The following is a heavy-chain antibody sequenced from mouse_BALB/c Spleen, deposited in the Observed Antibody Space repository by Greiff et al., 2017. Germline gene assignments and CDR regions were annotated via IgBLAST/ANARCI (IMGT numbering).Heavy chain of an antibody. Sequence: VKLQESGAELVRPGTSVKVSCKASGYAFTNYLIEWVKQRPGQGLEWIGVINPGSGGTNYNEKFKGKATLTADKSSSTAYMQLSSLTSDDSAVYFCARAGTYYAMDYWGQGTSVTVSS. CDR1: GYAFTNYL. V-gene: IGHV1-54*01. J-gene: IGHJ4*01. CDR2: INPGSGGT. D-gene: IGHD4-1*01. CDR3: ARAGTYYAMDY.